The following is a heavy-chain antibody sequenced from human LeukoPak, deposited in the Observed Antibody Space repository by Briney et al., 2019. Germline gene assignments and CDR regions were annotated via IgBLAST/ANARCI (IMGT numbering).Heavy chain of an antibody. CDR3: ARASSSWYVGDYFDH. V-gene: IGHV6-1*01. D-gene: IGHD6-13*01. CDR1: GDSVSSNSAA. Sequence: SQTLSLTCAISGDSVSSNSAAWNWIRLSPSRGLEWLVRTFYRSTWYNDYSESVKSRVTINPDTSENQFSLHLNSLTPEDTAVYYCARASSSWYVGDYFDHWGQGTQVTVSS. J-gene: IGHJ4*02. CDR2: TFYRSTWYN.